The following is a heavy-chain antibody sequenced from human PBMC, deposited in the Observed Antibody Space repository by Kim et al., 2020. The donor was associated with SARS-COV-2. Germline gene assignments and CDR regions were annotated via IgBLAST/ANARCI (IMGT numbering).Heavy chain of an antibody. Sequence: YAQKFQGRVTMTRDTSTSTVYMELSSLRSEDTAVYYCARDTVTTVGWFDPWGQGTLVTVSS. J-gene: IGHJ5*02. D-gene: IGHD4-4*01. CDR3: ARDTVTTVGWFDP. V-gene: IGHV1-46*01.